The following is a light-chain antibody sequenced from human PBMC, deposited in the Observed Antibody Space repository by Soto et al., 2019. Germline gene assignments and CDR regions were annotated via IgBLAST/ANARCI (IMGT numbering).Light chain of an antibody. CDR3: QQRSNWPPAWT. J-gene: IGKJ1*01. CDR1: QSVSSY. CDR2: DAS. Sequence: EIVLTQSPATLSLSPGERATLSCRASQSVSSYLAWYQQKPGQAPRLLIDDASNRATGIPARFSGSGSGTDFTRTISSLEPEEFAVYYCQQRSNWPPAWTFGQGNKVEIK. V-gene: IGKV3-11*01.